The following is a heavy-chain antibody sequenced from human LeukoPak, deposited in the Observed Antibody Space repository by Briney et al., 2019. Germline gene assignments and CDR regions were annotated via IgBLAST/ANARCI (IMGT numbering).Heavy chain of an antibody. J-gene: IGHJ3*02. Sequence: KSSEILSLTCTVSGGSISSGSYYWNWIRQPAGKGLEWIGRIYTSGSTNYNPSLKSRVTISVDTSKNHFSLRLSSVTAADTAVYYCARDLEDCSGSSCYKVDDAFDIWGQGTMVIVSS. CDR2: IYTSGST. CDR1: GGSISSGSYY. CDR3: ARDLEDCSGSSCYKVDDAFDI. D-gene: IGHD2-2*02. V-gene: IGHV4-61*02.